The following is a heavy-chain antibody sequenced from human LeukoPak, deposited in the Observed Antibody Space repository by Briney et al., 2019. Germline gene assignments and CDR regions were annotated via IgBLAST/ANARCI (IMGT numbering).Heavy chain of an antibody. CDR1: GESITTHY. CDR3: ARVRQRTLDY. V-gene: IGHV4-59*11. CDR2: VYDTGST. Sequence: SETLSLTCTVSGESITTHYWTWIRQPPGKGLEWIGYVYDTGSTDYNPSLKSRVTISVDTSKNQFSLKLSSVTAADTAVYYCARVRQRTLDYWGQGTLVTVSS. J-gene: IGHJ4*02.